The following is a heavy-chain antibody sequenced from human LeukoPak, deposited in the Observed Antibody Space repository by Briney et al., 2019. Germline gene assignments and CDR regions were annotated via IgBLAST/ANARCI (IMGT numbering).Heavy chain of an antibody. D-gene: IGHD3-22*01. CDR3: VRLRRNSDRSGYYYFYNY. J-gene: IGHJ4*02. CDR1: GFTFSDYS. V-gene: IGHV3-21*01. Sequence: GGSLRLSCAASGFTFSDYSINWVPHAPGKGLEWVSSINPTRTSIYSADAVKGRFTISRDNATSSLYLQLTSMRAEDTARYYCVRLRRNSDRSGYYYFYNYWGQGIQVTVSS. CDR2: INPTRTSI.